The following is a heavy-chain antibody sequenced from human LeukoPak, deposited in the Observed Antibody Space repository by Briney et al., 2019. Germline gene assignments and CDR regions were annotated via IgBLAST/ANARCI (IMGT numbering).Heavy chain of an antibody. CDR2: IYHTEDT. V-gene: IGHV4-4*02. CDR1: GDSISSGNW. D-gene: IGHD6-19*01. CDR3: ARAMYSSGRGANYFDY. J-gene: IGHJ4*02. Sequence: SGTLSLTCAVSGDSISSGNWWSWVRQPPGKGLEWIGEIYHTEDTNYNPSLKSRVTISVDTSKKQFSLKLTSVTAADTAVYYCARAMYSSGRGANYFDYWGQGTLVTVSS.